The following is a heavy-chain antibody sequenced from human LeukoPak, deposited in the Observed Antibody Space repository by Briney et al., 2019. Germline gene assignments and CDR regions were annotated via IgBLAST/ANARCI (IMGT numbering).Heavy chain of an antibody. Sequence: ASVKVSCKASGYTFTSYYMHWVRQAPGQGLEWMGIINPSGGSTSYAQKFQGRVTMTRDTSTSTVYMGLSSLRSEDTAVYYCARGTWIRIYQLPNFDYWGQGTLVTVSS. D-gene: IGHD2-2*01. CDR1: GYTFTSYY. V-gene: IGHV1-46*01. CDR3: ARGTWIRIYQLPNFDY. CDR2: INPSGGST. J-gene: IGHJ4*02.